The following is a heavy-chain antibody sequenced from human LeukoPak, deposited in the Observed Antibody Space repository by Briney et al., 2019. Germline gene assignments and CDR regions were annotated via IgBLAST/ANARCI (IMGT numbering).Heavy chain of an antibody. J-gene: IGHJ4*02. V-gene: IGHV4-31*03. CDR2: IYYSGST. CDR1: GGSIRSGGYY. D-gene: IGHD3-10*01. Sequence: PSQTLSLTCTVSGGSIRSGGYYWSWIRQQRGEGLEWIGYIYYSGSTYYNPDGKSRFTISVDTSKNQFSLNLSSVTAADTAVYYCARDLRYRGGFDYWGQGTLVTVSS. CDR3: ARDLRYRGGFDY.